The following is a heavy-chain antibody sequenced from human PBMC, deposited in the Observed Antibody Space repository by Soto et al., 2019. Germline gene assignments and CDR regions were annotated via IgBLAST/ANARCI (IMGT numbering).Heavy chain of an antibody. CDR2: TSGSGGNT. CDR1: GFTFNNYA. J-gene: IGHJ5*01. V-gene: IGHV3-23*01. Sequence: EVQLLESGGGLVQPGGSLRLSCAASGFTFNNYAMNWVRQAPGKGLEWVSGTSGSGGNTYYADSVKGRFTISRDNSKNTVYLQMDSLRAEDTAVYHCARVGHVTPQYGGLDSWGQGTQVTVSS. D-gene: IGHD1-26*01. CDR3: ARVGHVTPQYGGLDS.